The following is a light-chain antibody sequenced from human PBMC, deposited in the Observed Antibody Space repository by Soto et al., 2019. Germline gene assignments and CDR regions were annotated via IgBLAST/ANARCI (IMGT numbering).Light chain of an antibody. V-gene: IGLV2-14*01. Sequence: QSALTQPASVSGSPGQSITISCTGTSSDVGGYNYVSWYQQHPGKAPKLMIYEVSNRPSGVSSLFSGSKLGNTASLTISGLQYEDEADYYCCSYAGISPNWVFGGGTKLTVL. CDR3: CSYAGISPNWV. CDR2: EVS. CDR1: SSDVGGYNY. J-gene: IGLJ3*02.